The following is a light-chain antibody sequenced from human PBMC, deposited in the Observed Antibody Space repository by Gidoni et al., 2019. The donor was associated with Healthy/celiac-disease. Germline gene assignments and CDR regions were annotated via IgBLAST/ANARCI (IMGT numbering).Light chain of an antibody. V-gene: IGKV1-39*01. CDR1: QSISSY. CDR3: QQSYSTPWT. J-gene: IGKJ1*01. CDR2: AAS. Sequence: DIQMTPSPSSLSASVGDRVTITCRASQSISSYLNWYQQKPGKAPKLLIYAASSLQSGVPSRFSGSGSGTDSTLTISSLQPEDFATYYCQQSYSTPWTFGQXTKVEIK.